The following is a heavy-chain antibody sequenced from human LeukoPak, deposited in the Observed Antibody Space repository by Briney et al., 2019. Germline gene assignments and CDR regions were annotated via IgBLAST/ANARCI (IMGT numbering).Heavy chain of an antibody. CDR1: GYTFTSYD. CDR3: ARVVVRGFDWFDP. Sequence: ASVKVSCKASGYTFTSYDINWVRQATGQGLEWMGWMNPNSGNTGYAQKFQGRVTMTRNTSISTAYMELSSPKSEDTAVYYCARVVVRGFDWFDPWGQGTLVTVSS. J-gene: IGHJ5*02. D-gene: IGHD3-10*01. V-gene: IGHV1-8*01. CDR2: MNPNSGNT.